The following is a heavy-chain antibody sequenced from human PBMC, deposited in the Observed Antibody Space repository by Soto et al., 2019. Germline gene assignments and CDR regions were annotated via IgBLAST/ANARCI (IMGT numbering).Heavy chain of an antibody. Sequence: SVKVSCKASGVTFSSYAISWVRQAPGQGLEWMGGIIPIFGTANYAQKFQGRVTITADESTSTAYMELSSLRSEDTAVYYCARDGGIAARGRYYYYYYGMDVWGQGTTVTVS. CDR1: GVTFSSYA. CDR3: ARDGGIAARGRYYYYYYGMDV. V-gene: IGHV1-69*13. D-gene: IGHD6-6*01. CDR2: IIPIFGTA. J-gene: IGHJ6*02.